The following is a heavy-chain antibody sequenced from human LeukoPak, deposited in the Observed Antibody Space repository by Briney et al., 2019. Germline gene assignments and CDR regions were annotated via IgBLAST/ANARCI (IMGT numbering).Heavy chain of an antibody. Sequence: SGGSLRLSCAASGFTFSSYSMNWVRQAPGKGLEWVSYISSSSSTIYYADSVKGRFTISRDNAENSLYLQMNSLRAEDTAVYYCASLLSSGWYLENYWGQGTLVTVSS. J-gene: IGHJ4*02. D-gene: IGHD6-19*01. V-gene: IGHV3-48*01. CDR3: ASLLSSGWYLENY. CDR2: ISSSSSTI. CDR1: GFTFSSYS.